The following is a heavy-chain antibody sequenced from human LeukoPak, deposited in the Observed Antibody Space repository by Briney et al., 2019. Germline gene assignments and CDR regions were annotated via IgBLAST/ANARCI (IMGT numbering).Heavy chain of an antibody. V-gene: IGHV3-74*01. D-gene: IGHD3-10*01. J-gene: IGHJ3*02. Sequence: GGSLRLSCAASVFAFSSYWMHWVRQAPGKGLVWLSRINNDDVGTTYADSAKGRFTISRDNAKNTLYLQMNSLRAEDTAVYYCAGPAYYYGSGSQDAFDIWGQGTKVTVSS. CDR1: VFAFSSYW. CDR2: INNDDVGT. CDR3: AGPAYYYGSGSQDAFDI.